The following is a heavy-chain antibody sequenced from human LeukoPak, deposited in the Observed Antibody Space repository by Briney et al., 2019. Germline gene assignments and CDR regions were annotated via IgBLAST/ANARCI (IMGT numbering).Heavy chain of an antibody. J-gene: IGHJ4*02. D-gene: IGHD3-22*01. CDR1: GGSFSGYY. CDR2: INHSGST. CDR3: ASSMSGDYYDSSGYYYSFDY. V-gene: IGHV4-34*01. Sequence: TSETLSLTCAVYGGSFSGYYWSWIRQPPGKGLEWIGEINHSGSTNYNPSLKSRVTISVDTSKNQFSLKLSSVTAADTAVYYCASSMSGDYYDSSGYYYSFDYWGQGTLVTVSS.